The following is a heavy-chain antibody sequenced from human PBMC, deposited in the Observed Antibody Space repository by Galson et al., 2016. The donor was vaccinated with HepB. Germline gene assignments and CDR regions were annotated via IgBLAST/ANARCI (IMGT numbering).Heavy chain of an antibody. D-gene: IGHD3-22*01. CDR3: ARDPDHDSSGYYYHY. J-gene: IGHJ4*02. CDR1: GGSINSYY. Sequence: SETLSLTCTVSGGSINSYYWSWIRQTPGKGLEWIGWIYYSGTTYYNPSLKSRVTISVDTSKNQFSLNLTSVTAADTAVYYCARDPDHDSSGYYYHYWGQGTLVTVSS. V-gene: IGHV4-59*01. CDR2: IYYSGTT.